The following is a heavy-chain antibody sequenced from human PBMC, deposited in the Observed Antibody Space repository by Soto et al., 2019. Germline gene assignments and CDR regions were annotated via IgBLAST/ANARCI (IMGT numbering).Heavy chain of an antibody. CDR1: GGSFSGYH. J-gene: IGHJ5*02. CDR3: ARGARIILLWFGERWFDP. D-gene: IGHD3-10*01. Sequence: LSLTCAVYGGSFSGYHWSWIRQPPGKGLEWIGEINHSGSTNYNPSLKSRVTISVDTSKNQFSLKLSSVTAADTAVYYCARGARIILLWFGERWFDPWGQGTLVTVSS. V-gene: IGHV4-34*01. CDR2: INHSGST.